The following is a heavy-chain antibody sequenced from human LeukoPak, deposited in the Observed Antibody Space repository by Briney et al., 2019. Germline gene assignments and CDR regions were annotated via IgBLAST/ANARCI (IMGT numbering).Heavy chain of an antibody. CDR1: GFTFSTYW. V-gene: IGHV3-74*01. J-gene: IGHJ3*02. D-gene: IGHD6-19*01. CDR2: IISGGSST. Sequence: GGSLRLSCAASGFTFSTYWMHWVRQAPGKGLVWVSRIISGGSSTSYADSVKGRFTISRDNAKNKLYLQMNSLRAEDTAVYYCAREDVNIAVAASGAFDIWGQGTMVTVSS. CDR3: AREDVNIAVAASGAFDI.